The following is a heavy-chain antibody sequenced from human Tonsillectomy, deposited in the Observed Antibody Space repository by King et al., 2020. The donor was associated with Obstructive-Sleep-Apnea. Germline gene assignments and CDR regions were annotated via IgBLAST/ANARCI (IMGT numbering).Heavy chain of an antibody. J-gene: IGHJ6*02. CDR2: IYYSGST. CDR1: GGSISSSSYY. CDR3: AREGDIVVVPAANMDV. V-gene: IGHV4-39*07. Sequence: LQLQESGPGLVKPSETLSLTCTVSGGSISSSSYYWGWIRQPPGKGLEWIGSIYYSGSTYYNPSLNSRVTISVDTSKNQFSLKLSSVTAADTAVYYCAREGDIVVVPAANMDVWGQGTTVTVSS. D-gene: IGHD2-2*01.